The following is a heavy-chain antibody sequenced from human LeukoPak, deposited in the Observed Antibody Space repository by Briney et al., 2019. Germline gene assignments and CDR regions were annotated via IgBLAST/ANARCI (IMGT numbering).Heavy chain of an antibody. CDR1: GYTFTDYY. D-gene: IGHD1-20*01. CDR3: AREYNWNRFFDS. J-gene: IGHJ4*02. CDR2: INPNSGDT. Sequence: ASVKVSCKASGYTFTDYYMHWVRQAPGQGLEWMGWINPNSGDTNYAQNFQGRVTMTRDTSISTAHMELSRLRSDDTAIYYCAREYNWNRFFDSWGQGTLVTVSS. V-gene: IGHV1-2*02.